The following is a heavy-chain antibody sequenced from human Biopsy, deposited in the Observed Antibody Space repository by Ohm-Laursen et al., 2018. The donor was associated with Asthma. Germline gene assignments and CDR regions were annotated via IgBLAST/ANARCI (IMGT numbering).Heavy chain of an antibody. D-gene: IGHD1-20*01. J-gene: IGHJ5*02. CDR2: IDQSGYT. Sequence: SETLSLTCTVYGGYLTGHYWNWIRQPPGKGLEWIGEIDQSGYTNYNSSLKSRVTISADTSKNQFHLNLSSGTAADTAVYFCARAAITGIRGWFDPWGQGTQATVSS. V-gene: IGHV4-34*01. CDR1: GGYLTGHY. CDR3: ARAAITGIRGWFDP.